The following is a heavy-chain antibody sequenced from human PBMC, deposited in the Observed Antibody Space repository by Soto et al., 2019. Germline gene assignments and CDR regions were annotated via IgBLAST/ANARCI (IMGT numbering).Heavy chain of an antibody. J-gene: IGHJ4*02. CDR2: ISVSGSTT. CDR1: GCTFSSYA. Sequence: GGSLRHSCAASGCTFSSYAMSWVRQAPGKGLEWVSGISVSGSTTYYADSVKGRFTISRDNSKNILYLQMSSLRVEDTAVYYCARGGYYDSTGYANWGQGTLVTVSS. CDR3: ARGGYYDSTGYAN. D-gene: IGHD3-22*01. V-gene: IGHV3-23*01.